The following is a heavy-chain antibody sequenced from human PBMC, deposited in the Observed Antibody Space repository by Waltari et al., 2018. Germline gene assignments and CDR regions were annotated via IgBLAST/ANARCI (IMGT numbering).Heavy chain of an antibody. V-gene: IGHV1-2*06. Sequence: QVQLVQSGTEVKKPGASVKVSCKASGYPFTAYYMHWLRQAPGQGLEWMRRCHPNSDDANYSLMFQRGVTMSMVTSIDTRYLLLTSLTSDDTAVYYCARDLAGSQAGAFDIWGQGPMFTVSS. J-gene: IGHJ3*02. CDR3: ARDLAGSQAGAFDI. CDR1: GYPFTAYY. CDR2: CHPNSDDA. D-gene: IGHD6-19*01.